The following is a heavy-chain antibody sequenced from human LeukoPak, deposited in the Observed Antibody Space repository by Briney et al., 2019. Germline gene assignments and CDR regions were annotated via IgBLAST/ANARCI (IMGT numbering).Heavy chain of an antibody. D-gene: IGHD2-21*01. CDR1: GGSISSSSYY. CDR3: ARHVVSEWYFDY. Sequence: TSETLSLTCTVSGGSISSSSYYWGWIRQPPGKGLEWIGSIYYSGSTYYNPSLKSRVTISVDTSKNQLSLKLSSVTAADTAVYYCARHVVSEWYFDYWGQGTLVTVSS. CDR2: IYYSGST. J-gene: IGHJ4*02. V-gene: IGHV4-39*01.